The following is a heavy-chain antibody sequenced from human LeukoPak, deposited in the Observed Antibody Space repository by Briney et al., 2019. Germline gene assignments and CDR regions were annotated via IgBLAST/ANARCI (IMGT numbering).Heavy chain of an antibody. CDR2: IYYSGST. J-gene: IGHJ5*02. CDR1: GGSISSYY. CDR3: ARLYSSSSNWFDP. V-gene: IGHV4-59*01. Sequence: TSETLSLTCTVSGGSISSYYWSWIRQPPGKGLEWIGYIYYSGSTNYNPSLKSRVTISVDTSKNQFSLRLSSVTAADTAVYYCARLYSSSSNWFDPWGQGTLVTVSS. D-gene: IGHD6-13*01.